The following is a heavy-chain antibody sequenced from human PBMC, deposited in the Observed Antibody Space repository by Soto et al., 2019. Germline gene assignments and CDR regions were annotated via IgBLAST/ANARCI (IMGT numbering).Heavy chain of an antibody. CDR3: ARYDSSGYYWPYYYYGMDV. V-gene: IGHV3-21*01. D-gene: IGHD3-22*01. J-gene: IGHJ6*02. CDR2: ISSSSSYI. CDR1: GFTFITYS. Sequence: PGGSLRLSCAASGFTFITYSMNWGLQAPGKGLEWVSSISSSSSYIYYADSVKGRFTISRDNAKNSLYLQMNSLRAEDTAVYYCARYDSSGYYWPYYYYGMDVWGQGTTVTVSS.